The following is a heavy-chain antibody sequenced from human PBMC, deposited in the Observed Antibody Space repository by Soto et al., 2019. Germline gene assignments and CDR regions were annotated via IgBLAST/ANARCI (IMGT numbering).Heavy chain of an antibody. Sequence: GGSLRLSCAASGFTFSDFYMSWIRQAPGKGLEWVSSISSSSSYIYYADSVRGRFTISRDNAKNSLYLQMNSLRAEDTAVYYCARAQIAAAADFDYWGQGTLVTVYS. V-gene: IGHV3-11*06. J-gene: IGHJ4*02. CDR2: ISSSSSYI. CDR3: ARAQIAAAADFDY. D-gene: IGHD6-13*01. CDR1: GFTFSDFY.